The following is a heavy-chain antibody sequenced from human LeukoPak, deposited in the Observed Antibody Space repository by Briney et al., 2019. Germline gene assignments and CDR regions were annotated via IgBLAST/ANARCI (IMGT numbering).Heavy chain of an antibody. CDR1: RFTFSSYS. J-gene: IGHJ3*02. CDR2: ISSSSSYI. D-gene: IGHD3-22*01. CDR3: ARANPYYYDSSGQGAFDI. Sequence: GGSLRLSCAASRFTFSSYSMNWVRQAPGRGLEWVSSISSSSSYIYYADSVKGRFTISRDNAKNSLYLQMNSLRAEDTAVYYCARANPYYYDSSGQGAFDIWGQGTMVTVSS. V-gene: IGHV3-21*01.